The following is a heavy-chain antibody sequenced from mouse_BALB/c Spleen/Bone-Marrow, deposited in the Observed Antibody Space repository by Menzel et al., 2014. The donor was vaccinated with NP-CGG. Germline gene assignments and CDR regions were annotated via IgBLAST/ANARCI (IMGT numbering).Heavy chain of an antibody. CDR2: IIPSSGYT. D-gene: IGHD1-1*01. CDR1: GYTFTRYT. Sequence: QVQLQQSGAELARPGASVKMSCQASGYTFTRYTMHWEKQRPGQGLEWIGYIIPSSGYTNYNQKFKDKATLTANKSSSTAYMQLSSLTAEESAVYYCTIRYYAMDYWGQGTPVTGPS. CDR3: TIRYYAMDY. J-gene: IGHJ4*01. V-gene: IGHV1-4*01.